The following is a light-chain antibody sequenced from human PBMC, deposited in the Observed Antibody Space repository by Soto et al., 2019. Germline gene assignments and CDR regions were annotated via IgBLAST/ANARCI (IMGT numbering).Light chain of an antibody. Sequence: DMMLTQSPGTLYLSPGERATLYCRASQSISNSYLAWYQQKPGQAPRLLIYGASSRATGIPDRFSGSGSGTDFTLTISRLEPEDFAVYYCQQNSRSPLTFGGGTKVEIK. CDR2: GAS. CDR3: QQNSRSPLT. V-gene: IGKV3-20*01. J-gene: IGKJ4*01. CDR1: QSISNSY.